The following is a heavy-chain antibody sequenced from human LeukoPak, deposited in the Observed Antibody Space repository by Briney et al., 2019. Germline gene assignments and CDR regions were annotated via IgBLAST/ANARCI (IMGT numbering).Heavy chain of an antibody. CDR2: IWYDGSNQ. J-gene: IGHJ4*02. V-gene: IGHV3-33*01. CDR3: ARGDIVGATTTPFDY. D-gene: IGHD1-26*01. Sequence: GGSLRLSCAASGFTFRSYGMHWVRQAPGKGLEWVAVIWYDGSNQHYADSVKGRFTISRDNSKNTLYLQMNSLRAEDTAVYYCARGDIVGATTTPFDYWGQGTLVTVSS. CDR1: GFTFRSYG.